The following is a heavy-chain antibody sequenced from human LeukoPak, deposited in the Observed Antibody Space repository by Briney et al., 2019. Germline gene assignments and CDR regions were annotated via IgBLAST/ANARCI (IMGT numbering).Heavy chain of an antibody. CDR1: GFTFSSYS. CDR2: ISSSSSYI. J-gene: IGHJ3*02. V-gene: IGHV3-21*04. Sequence: KSGGSLRLSCAASGFTFSSYSMNWVRQAPGEGLEWVSSISSSSSYIYYADSVKGRFTISRDNSKNTLYLQMNSLRAEDTAVYYCVRGDPGVQQERRLSPFDIWGQGTMVTVSS. CDR3: VRGDPGVQQERRLSPFDI. D-gene: IGHD1-1*01.